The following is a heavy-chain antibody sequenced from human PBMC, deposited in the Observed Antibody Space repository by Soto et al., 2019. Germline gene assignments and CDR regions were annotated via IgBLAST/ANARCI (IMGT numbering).Heavy chain of an antibody. D-gene: IGHD3-3*01. J-gene: IGHJ4*02. CDR3: AKGGITIFGVVTEQTDY. CDR2: ISGSGGST. V-gene: IGHV3-23*01. CDR1: GFTFSSYA. Sequence: EVQLLESGGGLVQPGGSLRLSCAASGFTFSSYAMSWVRQAPGQGLEWVSAISGSGGSTYYADSVKGRFTISRDNSKNTLYLQMNSLRAEDTAVYYCAKGGITIFGVVTEQTDYWGQGTLVTVSS.